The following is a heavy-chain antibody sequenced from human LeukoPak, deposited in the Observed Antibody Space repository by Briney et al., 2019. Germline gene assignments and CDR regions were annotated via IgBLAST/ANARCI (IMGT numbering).Heavy chain of an antibody. CDR2: ISSSSSTI. D-gene: IGHD6-13*01. V-gene: IGHV3-48*01. CDR3: AREEGQQLVGYYYYYMDV. J-gene: IGHJ6*03. Sequence: GSLRLSCAASGFTFSSYSMNWVRQAPGKGLEWVSYISSSSSTIYYADSVKGRFTISRDNAKNSLYLQMNSLRAEDTAVYYCAREEGQQLVGYYYYYMDVWGKGTTVTVSS. CDR1: GFTFSSYS.